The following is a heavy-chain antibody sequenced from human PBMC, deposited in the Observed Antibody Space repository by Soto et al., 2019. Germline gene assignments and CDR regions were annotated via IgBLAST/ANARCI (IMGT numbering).Heavy chain of an antibody. CDR3: AKVPTPRGGYYYYGMDV. J-gene: IGHJ6*02. Sequence: VQLLESGGGLVQPGGSLRLSCAASGFTFSSYAMSWVRQAPGKGLEWVSAISGSGGSTYYADSVKGRFTISRDNSKNTLYLQMNSLRAEDTAVYYCAKVPTPRGGYYYYGMDVWGQGTTVTVSS. CDR2: ISGSGGST. V-gene: IGHV3-23*01. D-gene: IGHD3-10*01. CDR1: GFTFSSYA.